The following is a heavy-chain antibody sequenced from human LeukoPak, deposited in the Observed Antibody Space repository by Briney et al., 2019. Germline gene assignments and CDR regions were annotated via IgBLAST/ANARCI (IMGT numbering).Heavy chain of an antibody. Sequence: GGSPRLSCAASGFTFSNAWMSWVRQAPGKGLEWVGRIKSKTDGGTTDYAAPVKGRFTISRDDSKNTLYLQMNSLKTEDTAVYYCTTDPEGSGTFDYWGQGTLVTVSS. CDR3: TTDPEGSGTFDY. J-gene: IGHJ4*02. CDR2: IKSKTDGGTT. CDR1: GFTFSNAW. V-gene: IGHV3-15*01. D-gene: IGHD3-10*01.